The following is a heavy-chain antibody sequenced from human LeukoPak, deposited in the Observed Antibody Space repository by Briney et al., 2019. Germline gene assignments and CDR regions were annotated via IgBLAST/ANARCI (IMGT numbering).Heavy chain of an antibody. CDR3: AKDSTYDSSGFLDY. Sequence: GESLRLSCAAFGFTVSSNYMSWVRQAPGKGLEWVSVIFGGGGTYYGDSVRGRFTISRDNAKNSLYLQMNSLRAEDTALYYCAKDSTYDSSGFLDYWGQGTLVTVSS. J-gene: IGHJ4*02. CDR2: IFGGGGT. CDR1: GFTVSSNY. V-gene: IGHV3-53*05. D-gene: IGHD3-22*01.